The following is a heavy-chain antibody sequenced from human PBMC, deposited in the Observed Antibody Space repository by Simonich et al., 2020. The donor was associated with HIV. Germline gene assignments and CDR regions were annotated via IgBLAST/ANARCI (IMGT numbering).Heavy chain of an antibody. D-gene: IGHD3-22*01. Sequence: QVQLVQSGAEVKKPGASVKVSCKASGYTFTVYYMHWVRQAPGQGLEMMGCINPNRGGTNKAKKFQGRVTMTRDTSISTAYMELSRLRADDTAVYYCAFLGGYDSSGFDAFDIWGQGTMVSVSS. J-gene: IGHJ3*02. CDR3: AFLGGYDSSGFDAFDI. V-gene: IGHV1-2*02. CDR1: GYTFTVYY. CDR2: INPNRGGT.